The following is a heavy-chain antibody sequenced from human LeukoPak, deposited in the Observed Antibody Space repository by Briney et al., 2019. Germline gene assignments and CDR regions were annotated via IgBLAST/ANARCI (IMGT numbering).Heavy chain of an antibody. CDR2: IKQDGSEK. V-gene: IGHV3-7*01. CDR1: GFTFSSYW. D-gene: IGHD6-13*01. CDR3: AREGQYSSNWSFDY. Sequence: PGGSLRLSCAASGFTFSSYWMSWVRQAPGKGLEWVANIKQDGSEKYYVDSVKGRFTISRDNAKNSLYLQMNSLRAEDTAVYYCAREGQYSSNWSFDYWGQGTLVTVSS. J-gene: IGHJ4*02.